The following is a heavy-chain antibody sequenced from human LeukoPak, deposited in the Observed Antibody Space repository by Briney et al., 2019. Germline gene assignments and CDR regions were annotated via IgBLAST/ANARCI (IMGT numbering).Heavy chain of an antibody. J-gene: IGHJ4*02. CDR2: IHAGTGDT. CDR3: ARDENWGPDY. V-gene: IGHV1-2*02. CDR1: GYTFTGHY. D-gene: IGHD7-27*01. Sequence: VSVKVSCKASGYTFTGHYMHWVRQAPGHGLEWMGWIHAGTGDTNYAQKFQGRFTMTRDTSISTLYMELNRLTSDDTAVYFCARDENWGPDYWGQGTLVTASS.